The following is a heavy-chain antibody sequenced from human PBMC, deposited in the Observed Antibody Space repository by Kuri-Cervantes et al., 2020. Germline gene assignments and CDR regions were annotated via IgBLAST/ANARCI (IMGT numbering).Heavy chain of an antibody. CDR3: ARRRGRDYIDYVDV. V-gene: IGHV3-48*04. CDR1: GFTFSSYS. Sequence: GKSLKISCAASGFTFSSYSMNWVRQAPGKGLEWVSYISSSSTIYYADSVKGRFTISRDIAKSTLYLQMDSLTAEDTAVYYCARRRGRDYIDYVDVWGKGTTVTVSS. CDR2: ISSSSTI. D-gene: IGHD4-11*01. J-gene: IGHJ6*03.